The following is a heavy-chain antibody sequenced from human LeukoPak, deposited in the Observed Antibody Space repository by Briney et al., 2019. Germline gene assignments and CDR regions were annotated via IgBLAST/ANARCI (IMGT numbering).Heavy chain of an antibody. Sequence: SETLSLTCTVSGGSISSSSYYWGWIRQPPGKGLEWIGSIYYSGSTYYNPSLKSRVTISVDTSKNQFSLKLSSVTAADTAVYYCAREKQGARDAFDIWGQGTMVTVSS. D-gene: IGHD1-26*01. CDR2: IYYSGST. CDR3: AREKQGARDAFDI. J-gene: IGHJ3*02. V-gene: IGHV4-39*07. CDR1: GGSISSSSYY.